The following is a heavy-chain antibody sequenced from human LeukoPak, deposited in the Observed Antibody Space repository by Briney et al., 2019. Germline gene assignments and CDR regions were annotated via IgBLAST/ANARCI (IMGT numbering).Heavy chain of an antibody. D-gene: IGHD6-13*01. CDR3: ARGCGNIAGCY. Sequence: PSGTLSLTCAVSGDSISNNNWWNWVRQPPGKGLEWIGEIHHSGSANYNASLKSRVSISVDKSKNQFSLQLTSVTAADTALYYLARGCGNIAGCYWGQGTLVTVSS. CDR1: GDSISNNNW. J-gene: IGHJ4*02. V-gene: IGHV4-4*02. CDR2: IHHSGSA.